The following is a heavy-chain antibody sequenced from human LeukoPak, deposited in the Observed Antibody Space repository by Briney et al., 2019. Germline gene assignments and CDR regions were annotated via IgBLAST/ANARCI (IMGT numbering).Heavy chain of an antibody. D-gene: IGHD6-13*01. CDR1: GGSISSSSYY. CDR3: ARHVWQQLVAWFDP. Sequence: SETLSLTCTVSGGSISSSSYYWGWIRQPPGKGLEWIGSIYYSGSTYYNPSLKSRVTISVDTSKNQFSLKLSSVTAADTAVYYCARHVWQQLVAWFDPWGQGTLVTVPS. V-gene: IGHV4-39*01. CDR2: IYYSGST. J-gene: IGHJ5*02.